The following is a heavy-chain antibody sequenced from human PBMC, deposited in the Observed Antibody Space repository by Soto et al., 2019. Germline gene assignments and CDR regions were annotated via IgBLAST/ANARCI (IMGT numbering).Heavy chain of an antibody. CDR2: IYYSGST. CDR3: ARSLHYDYVWGSSDYYYYGMDV. J-gene: IGHJ6*02. V-gene: IGHV4-31*03. D-gene: IGHD3-16*01. Sequence: SETLSLTCTVSGGSISSGGYYWSWIRQHPGKGLEWIGYIYYSGSTYYNPSLKSRVTISVDTSKNQFSLKLSSVTAADTAVYHCARSLHYDYVWGSSDYYYYGMDVWGQGTTVTVS. CDR1: GGSISSGGYY.